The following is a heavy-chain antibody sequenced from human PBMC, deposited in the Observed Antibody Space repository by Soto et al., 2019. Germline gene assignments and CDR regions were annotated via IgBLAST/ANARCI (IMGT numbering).Heavy chain of an antibody. Sequence: ASVKVSCKASGYTFTSYGISWVRQAPGQGLEWMGWISAYNGNTNYAQKLQGRVTMTTDTSTSTAYIELRSLRSDDTAVYYCAREFHYYYYGMDVWGQGTTVTVSS. CDR1: GYTFTSYG. D-gene: IGHD2-21*01. V-gene: IGHV1-18*01. CDR3: AREFHYYYYGMDV. J-gene: IGHJ6*02. CDR2: ISAYNGNT.